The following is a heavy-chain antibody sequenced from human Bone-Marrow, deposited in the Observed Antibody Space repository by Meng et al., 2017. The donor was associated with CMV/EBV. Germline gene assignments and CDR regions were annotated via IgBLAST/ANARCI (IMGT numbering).Heavy chain of an antibody. CDR2: IIPILGIA. J-gene: IGHJ4*02. V-gene: IGHV1-69*04. CDR3: ARAPGYGSGSDVFDY. Sequence: SVKVSCKASGGTFSRYAVSWVRQAPGQGLEWMGRIIPILGIANYAQKFQGRVTITADKSTSTAYMELSSLRSEDTAVYYCARAPGYGSGSDVFDYWGQGTLVTVSS. CDR1: GGTFSRYA. D-gene: IGHD3-10*01.